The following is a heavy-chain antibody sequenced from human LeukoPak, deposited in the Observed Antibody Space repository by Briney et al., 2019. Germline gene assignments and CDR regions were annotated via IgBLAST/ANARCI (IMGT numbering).Heavy chain of an antibody. J-gene: IGHJ6*04. Sequence: PRGSLRLSCAASGFTFSDHYMDWVRQAPGKGLEWVCRIRNKANSYTTEYAASVKGRFSISRDESENLVYLQMNSLKTEDTAVYYCARGPSISTTHTAYYYGMDVWGKGTTVTVSS. V-gene: IGHV3-72*01. CDR1: GFTFSDHY. D-gene: IGHD1-1*01. CDR3: ARGPSISTTHTAYYYGMDV. CDR2: IRNKANSYTT.